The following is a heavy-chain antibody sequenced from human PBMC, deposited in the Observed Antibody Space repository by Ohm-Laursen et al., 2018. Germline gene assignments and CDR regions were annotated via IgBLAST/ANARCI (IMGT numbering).Heavy chain of an antibody. J-gene: IGHJ4*02. CDR1: GFNLTEHY. CDR3: ARPDIN. Sequence: SLRLSCTAPGFNLTEHYMSWVRQAPGKGLEWISYISNSDNTIYYADSVKGRFTISRDNAKNSLYLQMNSLRAEDTAVYYCARPDINWGQGTLVTVSS. CDR2: ISNSDNTI. D-gene: IGHD2-15*01. V-gene: IGHV3-11*01.